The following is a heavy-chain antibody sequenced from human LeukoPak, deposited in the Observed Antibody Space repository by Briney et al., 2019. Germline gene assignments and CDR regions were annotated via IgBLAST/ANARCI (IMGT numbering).Heavy chain of an antibody. Sequence: GGSLRLSCAASGFTFSSYSMNWVRQAPGKGLEWVSSISSSSSYIYYADSVKGRFTISRDNAKNSLYLQMNGLRAEDTAVYYCARDVAGSWYSSSWLCWFDPWGQGTLVTVSS. CDR1: GFTFSSYS. J-gene: IGHJ5*02. CDR2: ISSSSSYI. CDR3: ARDVAGSWYSSSWLCWFDP. D-gene: IGHD6-13*01. V-gene: IGHV3-21*01.